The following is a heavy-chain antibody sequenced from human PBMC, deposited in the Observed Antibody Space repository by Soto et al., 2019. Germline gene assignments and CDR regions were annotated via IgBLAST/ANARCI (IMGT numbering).Heavy chain of an antibody. CDR3: ARDLGSGWHHDAFDI. D-gene: IGHD6-19*01. CDR2: IYSGGST. Sequence: GGSLRLSCAASGFTVSSNYMSWVRQAPGKGLEWVSVIYSGGSTYYADSLKGRFTISRDNSKNTLYLQMNSLRAEDTAVYYCARDLGSGWHHDAFDIWGQGTMVTVSS. CDR1: GFTVSSNY. V-gene: IGHV3-53*01. J-gene: IGHJ3*02.